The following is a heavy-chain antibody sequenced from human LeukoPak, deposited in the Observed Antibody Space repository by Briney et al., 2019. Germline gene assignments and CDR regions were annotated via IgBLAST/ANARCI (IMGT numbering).Heavy chain of an antibody. CDR1: GGSISSSSYY. CDR3: ARAHSSGYYPHAFDI. CDR2: IYYSGST. J-gene: IGHJ3*02. D-gene: IGHD3-22*01. V-gene: IGHV4-39*07. Sequence: SETLSLTCTVSGGSISSSSYYWGWIRQPPGKGLEWIGSIYYSGSTYYNPSLETRVTISADTSKNQFSLKLTSVTAADTAVYYCARAHSSGYYPHAFDIWGQGTMVTVSS.